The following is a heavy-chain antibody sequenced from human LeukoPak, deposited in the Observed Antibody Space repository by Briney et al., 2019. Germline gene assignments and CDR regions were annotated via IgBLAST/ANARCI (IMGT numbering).Heavy chain of an antibody. D-gene: IGHD2-15*01. Sequence: ASVKVSCKASGYTFTSYAMHWVRQAPGQRLEWMGWINAGNGNTKYSQKFQGRVTITRDTSASTAYMELSSLRSEDTAVYYCARYCSGGSCYYAFDIWGQGTMVTVSS. CDR2: INAGNGNT. CDR1: GYTFTSYA. V-gene: IGHV1-3*01. CDR3: ARYCSGGSCYYAFDI. J-gene: IGHJ3*02.